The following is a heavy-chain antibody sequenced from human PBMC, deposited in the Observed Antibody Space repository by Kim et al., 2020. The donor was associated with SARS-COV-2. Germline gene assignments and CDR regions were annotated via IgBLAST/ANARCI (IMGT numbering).Heavy chain of an antibody. J-gene: IGHJ4*02. CDR3: ARVVTGYYGREYNFNFDS. CDR1: GFTFSSYS. V-gene: IGHV3-21*01. D-gene: IGHD3-9*01. Sequence: GGSLRLSCAASGFTFSSYSMNWVRQAPGKGLEWVSSISSTSSYRYYSDSVKGRFTISRDNAKNSLYLQMNSLRAEDTAVYYCARVVTGYYGREYNFNFDSWGQGTLVTVSS. CDR2: ISSTSSYR.